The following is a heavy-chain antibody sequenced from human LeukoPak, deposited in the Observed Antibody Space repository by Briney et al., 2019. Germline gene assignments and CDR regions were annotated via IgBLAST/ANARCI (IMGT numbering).Heavy chain of an antibody. Sequence: SETLSLTCAVYGGSFSGYYWSWIRQPPGEGLEWIGEINHSGSTNYNPSLKSRVTISVDTSKNQFSLKLSSVTAADTAVYYCARDWVQQEGYYYYYGMDVWGKGTTVTVSS. CDR2: INHSGST. CDR1: GGSFSGYY. V-gene: IGHV4-34*01. CDR3: ARDWVQQEGYYYYYGMDV. D-gene: IGHD5-18*01. J-gene: IGHJ6*04.